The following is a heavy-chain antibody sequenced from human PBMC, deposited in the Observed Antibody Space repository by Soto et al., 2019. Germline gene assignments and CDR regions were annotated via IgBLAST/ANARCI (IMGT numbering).Heavy chain of an antibody. D-gene: IGHD3-16*01. Sequence: EVQLVESGGGLVQPGGSLRLSCAASGFTFSNSWMSWVRQAPGKGLEWVANINEDGSEKYYVDSVRGRFTISRDNAKNSVYLQMNSLRAEDTAVYYCAGRFYDNWGQGTMVTVSS. CDR3: AGRFYDN. CDR1: GFTFSNSW. CDR2: INEDGSEK. V-gene: IGHV3-7*01. J-gene: IGHJ3*02.